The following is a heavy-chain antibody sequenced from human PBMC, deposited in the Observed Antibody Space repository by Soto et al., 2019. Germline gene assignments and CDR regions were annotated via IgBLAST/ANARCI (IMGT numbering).Heavy chain of an antibody. CDR2: INSIGDNT. Sequence: PGGFLKRSCSGSGLSLSRYSFMWFSKAPGKGLEYVSTINSIGDNTWYAGSVKGRFTTSRDNSMNTVYLQMSSLRSEDTSLYYCVIFHLFWSGSTAVLGPAGWGQGTVVTVSS. CDR1: GLSLSRYS. CDR3: VIFHLFWSGSTAVLGPAG. D-gene: IGHD3-3*01. V-gene: IGHV3-64D*08. J-gene: IGHJ4*02.